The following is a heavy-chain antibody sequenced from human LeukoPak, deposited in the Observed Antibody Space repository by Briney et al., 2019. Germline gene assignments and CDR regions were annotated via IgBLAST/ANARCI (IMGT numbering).Heavy chain of an antibody. CDR3: ARDQYDTWSRRGNFDS. Sequence: PGGSLRLSCAASGFTFSNFWMHWVRQAPGKGLVWVALIYGDGSFTRYADSVKGRFTISRDNTKNSLYLQMNSLRVEDTAVFYCARDQYDTWSRRGNFDSWGQGTLVIVSS. CDR2: IYGDGSFT. J-gene: IGHJ4*02. CDR1: GFTFSNFW. D-gene: IGHD3-3*01. V-gene: IGHV3-74*01.